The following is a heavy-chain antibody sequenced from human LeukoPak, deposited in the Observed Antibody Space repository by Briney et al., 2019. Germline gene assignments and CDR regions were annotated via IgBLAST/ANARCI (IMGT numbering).Heavy chain of an antibody. CDR1: GFSFSSYA. Sequence: PGGSLRLSCAASGFSFSSYAMSWVRQAPGKGLEWVSAISGRGGSTYYADSVKGRFTISKDNSKNTLYLQMNSLRAEDTAVYYSSKTLGYYDILTGYYPLDYWGQGTLVTVSS. J-gene: IGHJ4*02. CDR2: ISGRGGST. V-gene: IGHV3-23*01. CDR3: SKTLGYYDILTGYYPLDY. D-gene: IGHD3-9*01.